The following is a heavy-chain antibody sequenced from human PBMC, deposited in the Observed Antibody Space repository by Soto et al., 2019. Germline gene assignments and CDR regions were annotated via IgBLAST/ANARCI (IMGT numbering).Heavy chain of an antibody. CDR2: INHSGST. CDR3: ARGRGVWGSYHYNWFDP. D-gene: IGHD3-16*02. V-gene: IGHV4-34*02. CDR1: GGSFSGYY. Sequence: QVQLQQWGAGLLKPSETLSLTCAVYGGSFSGYYWSWIRQPPGKGLEWMGEINHSGSTNYNPSLKSRVTISVDTSKNQFSLKLTSVTAADTAVYYCARGRGVWGSYHYNWFDPWGQGTLVTVSS. J-gene: IGHJ5*02.